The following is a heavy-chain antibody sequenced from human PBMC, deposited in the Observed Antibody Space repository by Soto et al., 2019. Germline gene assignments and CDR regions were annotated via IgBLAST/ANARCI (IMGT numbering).Heavy chain of an antibody. CDR2: ISYDGSNK. V-gene: IGHV3-30*18. CDR1: GFTFSSYG. CDR3: AKDLRAAAGYFDY. Sequence: QVQLVESGGGVVQPGRSLRLSCAASGFTFSSYGMHWVRQAPGKGLEWVAVISYDGSNKYYADSVKGRFTISRDNSKNTLDLQMNSLRAEDTAVYYCAKDLRAAAGYFDYWGQGTLVTVSS. D-gene: IGHD6-13*01. J-gene: IGHJ4*02.